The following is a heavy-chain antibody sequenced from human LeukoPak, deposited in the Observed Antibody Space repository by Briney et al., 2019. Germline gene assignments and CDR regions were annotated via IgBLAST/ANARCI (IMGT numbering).Heavy chain of an antibody. CDR1: GFTFSSYA. CDR2: ISGSGGTT. Sequence: GGSLRLSCAASGFTFSSYAMSWVRQAPGEGLEWVSAISGSGGTTYYADSVKGRFTISRDNAKNSLYLQMNSLRAEDTAVYYCARDATGYPPRFDYWGQGTLVTVSS. J-gene: IGHJ4*02. CDR3: ARDATGYPPRFDY. V-gene: IGHV3-23*01. D-gene: IGHD3-9*01.